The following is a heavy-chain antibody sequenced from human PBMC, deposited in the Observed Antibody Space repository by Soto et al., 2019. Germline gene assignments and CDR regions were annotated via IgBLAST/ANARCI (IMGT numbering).Heavy chain of an antibody. V-gene: IGHV3-33*01. D-gene: IGHD3-22*01. CDR2: IWYDGSNN. Sequence: GGSLRLSCAASGFTFSSYGMHWVRQAPGKGLEWVAVIWYDGSNNYYADSVKGRFTISRDNSKNTLYLQMNSLRAEDTAVYYCARDRATMIVGDAFDIWGQGTMVTVSS. CDR3: ARDRATMIVGDAFDI. J-gene: IGHJ3*02. CDR1: GFTFSSYG.